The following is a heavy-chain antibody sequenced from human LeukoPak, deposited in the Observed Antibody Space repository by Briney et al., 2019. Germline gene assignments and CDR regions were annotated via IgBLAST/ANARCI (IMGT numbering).Heavy chain of an antibody. D-gene: IGHD2-8*01. CDR2: INNDGSST. CDR3: ARDLGYCTNGVCHTRFDY. Sequence: GGSLRLSCAASGFIFSDHWMHWVRQAPGKGLVWLSRINNDGSSTIYADSVKGRFTFSRDNAVNTLFLEMSSLRVEDTAVYYCARDLGYCTNGVCHTRFDYWGQGTLVAVSS. V-gene: IGHV3-74*01. CDR1: GFIFSDHW. J-gene: IGHJ4*02.